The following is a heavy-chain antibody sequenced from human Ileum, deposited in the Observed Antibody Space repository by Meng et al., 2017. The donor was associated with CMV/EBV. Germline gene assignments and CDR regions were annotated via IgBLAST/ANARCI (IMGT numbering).Heavy chain of an antibody. CDR1: GGSISSYY. CDR2: MYYRETA. CDR3: ASTLYPKRWLNWFDP. Sequence: GSLRLSCTVSGGSISSYYWSWIRQPPGKGLEWIGYMYYRETAYYNPSLKSRVTISVDTAKNHFSLRLDSVTAADTAVYYCASTLYPKRWLNWFDPWGQGTLVTVSS. D-gene: IGHD6-19*01. J-gene: IGHJ5*02. V-gene: IGHV4-59*01.